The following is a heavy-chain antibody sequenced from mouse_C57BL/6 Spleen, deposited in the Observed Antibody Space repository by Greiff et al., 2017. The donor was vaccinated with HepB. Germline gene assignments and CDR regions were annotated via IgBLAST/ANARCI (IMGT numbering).Heavy chain of an antibody. J-gene: IGHJ2*01. V-gene: IGHV1-82*01. CDR1: GYAFSSSW. D-gene: IGHD1-1*01. CDR2: IYPGDGDT. Sequence: VQLQQSGPELVKPGASVKISCKASGYAFSSSWMNWVKQRPGKGLEWIGRIYPGDGDTNYNGKFKGKATLTADKSSSTAYMQLSSLTSEDSAVYFCARESPYSYCSSHLLDYWGQGTTLTVAS. CDR3: ARESPYSYCSSHLLDY.